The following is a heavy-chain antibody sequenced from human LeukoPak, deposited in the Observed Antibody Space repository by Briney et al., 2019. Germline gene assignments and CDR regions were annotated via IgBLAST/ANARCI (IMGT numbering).Heavy chain of an antibody. CDR2: ISAYNGNT. D-gene: IGHD3-10*01. V-gene: IGHV1-18*01. Sequence: GASVKVSCKASGYTFTSYGISWVRQAPGQGLEWMGWISAYNGNTNYAQKLQGRVTMTTDTSTSTAYMELRSLRSDDTAVYYCARAYCSGSYYNNWFDPWGQGTLVTVSP. CDR3: ARAYCSGSYYNNWFDP. CDR1: GYTFTSYG. J-gene: IGHJ5*02.